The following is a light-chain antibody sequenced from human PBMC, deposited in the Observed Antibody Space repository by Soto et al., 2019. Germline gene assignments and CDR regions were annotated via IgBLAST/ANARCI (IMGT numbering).Light chain of an antibody. CDR1: QSISSW. Sequence: DVQMTQSPSSLSASVGARVPITCRASQSISSWLAWYQQKPGKAPNLLIYMASTLKSGVPSRFSGSGSGTDFTLTISSLQPEDFATYYCLQSYRTPLTFGGGTKVDIK. CDR2: MAS. CDR3: LQSYRTPLT. J-gene: IGKJ4*01. V-gene: IGKV1-5*03.